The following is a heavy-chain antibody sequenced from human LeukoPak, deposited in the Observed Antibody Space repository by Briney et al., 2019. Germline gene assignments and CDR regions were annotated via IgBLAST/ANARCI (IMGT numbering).Heavy chain of an antibody. V-gene: IGHV4-59*01. CDR3: ARKRGGDYYYMDV. J-gene: IGHJ6*03. D-gene: IGHD2-21*01. CDR1: GGSISSYY. CDR2: IYYSGST. Sequence: PSETLSLTCTVSGGSISSYYWSWIRQPQGKGLEWIGYIYYSGSTNYNPSLKSRVTISVDTSKNQFSLKLSSVTAADTAVYYCARKRGGDYYYMDVWGKGTTVTVSS.